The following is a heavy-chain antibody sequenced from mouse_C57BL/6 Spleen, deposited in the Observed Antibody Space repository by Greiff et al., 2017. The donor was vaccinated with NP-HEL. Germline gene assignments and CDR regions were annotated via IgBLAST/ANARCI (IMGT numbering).Heavy chain of an antibody. CDR3: ARDWAMDY. CDR1: GYSITSGYY. Sequence: EVQLQESGPGLVKPSQSLSLTCSVTGYSITSGYYWNWIRQFPGNKLEWMGYISYDGSNNYNPTLKNRISITRDTSKNQFFLKLNSVTTEDTATYYCARDWAMDYWGQGTSVTVSS. CDR2: ISYDGSN. J-gene: IGHJ4*01. V-gene: IGHV3-6*01.